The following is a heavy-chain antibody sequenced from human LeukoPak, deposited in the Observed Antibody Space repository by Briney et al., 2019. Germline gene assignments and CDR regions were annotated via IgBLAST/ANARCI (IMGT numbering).Heavy chain of an antibody. J-gene: IGHJ4*02. CDR3: GRGYYDILTGYYRLSYYFDY. V-gene: IGHV4-30-4*08. CDR2: IYYSGST. Sequence: SETLSLTCTVSGGSISSGDYYWSWIRQPPGKGLEWIGYIYYSGSTYYNPSLKSRVTISVDMSKNQFSLKLSSVTAADTAVYYCGRGYYDILTGYYRLSYYFDYWGQGTLVTVSS. CDR1: GGSISSGDYY. D-gene: IGHD3-9*01.